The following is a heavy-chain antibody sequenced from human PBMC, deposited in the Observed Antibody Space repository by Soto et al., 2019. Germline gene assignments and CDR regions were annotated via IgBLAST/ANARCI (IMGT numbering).Heavy chain of an antibody. CDR2: IYPGDSDT. CDR3: ARQKLWMATINNDAFDI. D-gene: IGHD2-21*01. J-gene: IGHJ3*02. CDR1: GYTFNKYW. V-gene: IGHV5-51*01. Sequence: PGESLKISCKGSGYTFNKYWIAWVPQMPGQGLEWMGIIYPGDSDTTYSPSVQGHVTISVDGSINTAYLQWASLEASDTAMYYCARQKLWMATINNDAFDIWGQGTMVTVSS.